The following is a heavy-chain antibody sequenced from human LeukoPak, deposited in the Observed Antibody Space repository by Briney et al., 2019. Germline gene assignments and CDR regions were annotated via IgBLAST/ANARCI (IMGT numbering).Heavy chain of an antibody. J-gene: IGHJ5*02. D-gene: IGHD3-22*01. V-gene: IGHV4-59*01. CDR3: ARVGTAGYDSSGPWFDP. Sequence: SETLSLTCTVSGVSISSYYWSWIRQPPGKGLEWIGYIYYSGSTNYNPSLKSRVTISVDTSKNQFSLRLSSVTAADTAVYYCARVGTAGYDSSGPWFDPWGQGTLVTVSS. CDR1: GVSISSYY. CDR2: IYYSGST.